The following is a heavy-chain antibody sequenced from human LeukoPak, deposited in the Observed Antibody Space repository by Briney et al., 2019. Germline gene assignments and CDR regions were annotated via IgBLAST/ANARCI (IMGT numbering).Heavy chain of an antibody. D-gene: IGHD1-26*01. Sequence: SETLSLTCAVYGGSFSGYYWSWIRQPPGKGLEWIGYIYYSGSTNYNPSLKSRVTISVDTSKNQFSLKLSSVTAADTAVYYCASSHLGSGSYFDYYYYYMDVWGKGTTVTVSS. V-gene: IGHV4-59*01. CDR2: IYYSGST. J-gene: IGHJ6*03. CDR3: ASSHLGSGSYFDYYYYYMDV. CDR1: GGSFSGYY.